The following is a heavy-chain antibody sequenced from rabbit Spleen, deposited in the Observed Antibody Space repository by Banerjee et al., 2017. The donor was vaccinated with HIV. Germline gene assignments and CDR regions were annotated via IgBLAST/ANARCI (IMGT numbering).Heavy chain of an antibody. CDR1: AFSFSRGYD. V-gene: IGHV1S40*01. Sequence: QQLVESGGGLVKPGASLTLTCKASAFSFSRGYDMCWVRQAPGKGLEWIACIYTGNSKTYYANWAKGRFTISKTSSTTVTLQLDSLTAADTATYFCARDPNYASGHYIYSFWGPGTLVTVS. CDR3: ARDPNYASGHYIYSF. CDR2: IYTGNSKT. D-gene: IGHD1-1*01. J-gene: IGHJ4*01.